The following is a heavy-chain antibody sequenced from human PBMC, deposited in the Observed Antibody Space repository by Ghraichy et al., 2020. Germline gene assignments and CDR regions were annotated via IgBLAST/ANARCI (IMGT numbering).Heavy chain of an antibody. J-gene: IGHJ4*02. CDR3: ARDTGDYYDSSGPRPLYFDY. V-gene: IGHV3-7*03. Sequence: GALRLSCAASGFTFSSYWMSWVRQAPGKGLEWVANIKQDGSEKYYVDSVKGRFTISRDNAKNSLYLQMNSLRAEDTAVYYCARDTGDYYDSSGPRPLYFDYWGQGTLVTVSS. D-gene: IGHD3-22*01. CDR1: GFTFSSYW. CDR2: IKQDGSEK.